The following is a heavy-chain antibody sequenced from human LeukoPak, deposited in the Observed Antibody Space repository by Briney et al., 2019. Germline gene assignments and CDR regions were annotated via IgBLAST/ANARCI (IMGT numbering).Heavy chain of an antibody. CDR3: ASTIFGLIAL. J-gene: IGHJ1*01. Sequence: GGSLRLPCAASGFSFRSYEMNWVRQAPGKGLEWVSYISTSGSSIHYADSVRGRFTISRDNAKNSLYLQMNSLRVGDTAVYYCASTIFGLIALWGQGTLVTVSS. CDR1: GFSFRSYE. V-gene: IGHV3-48*03. CDR2: ISTSGSSI. D-gene: IGHD3-3*01.